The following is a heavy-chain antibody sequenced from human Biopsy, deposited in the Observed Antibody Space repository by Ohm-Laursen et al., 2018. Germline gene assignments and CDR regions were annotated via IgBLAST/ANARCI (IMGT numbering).Heavy chain of an antibody. CDR2: IITVSETA. CDR1: GGAFTNYA. Sequence: SSVKVSCKASGGAFTNYAINWVRQAPGHGLEWMGGIITVSETAGYAERFQGRVTITADVTTTTAYMDLSGLRSEDTAVYYCAADINVWNVNYRGQGTQVTVSS. D-gene: IGHD1-1*01. CDR3: AADINVWNVNY. J-gene: IGHJ4*02. V-gene: IGHV1-69*01.